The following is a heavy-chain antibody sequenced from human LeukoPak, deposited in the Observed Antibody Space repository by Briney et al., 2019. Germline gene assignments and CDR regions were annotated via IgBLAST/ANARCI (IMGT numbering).Heavy chain of an antibody. D-gene: IGHD3-10*01. V-gene: IGHV3-48*04. CDR2: ISSSSSTI. Sequence: GGSLRLSCAASGFTFSSYSMSWVRQAPGKGLEWVSYISSSSSTIYYADSVKGRFTISRDNAKNSLYLQMNSLRAEDTAVYYCARAKYYYGSGSYYNNWFDPWGQGTPVTVSS. CDR1: GFTFSSYS. J-gene: IGHJ5*02. CDR3: ARAKYYYGSGSYYNNWFDP.